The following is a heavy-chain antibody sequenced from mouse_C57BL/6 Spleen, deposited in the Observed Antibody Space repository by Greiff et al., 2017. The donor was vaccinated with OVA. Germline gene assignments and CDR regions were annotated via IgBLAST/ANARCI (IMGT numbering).Heavy chain of an antibody. CDR1: GFTFSDYY. CDR3: ARQFPDAMDY. V-gene: IGHV5-12*01. J-gene: IGHJ4*01. CDR2: ISNGGGST. Sequence: EVMLVESGGGLVQPGGSLKLSCAASGFTFSDYYMYWVRQTPEKRLEWVAYISNGGGSTYYPDTVKGRFTISRDNAKNTLYLQMSRLKSEDTAMYYCARQFPDAMDYWGQGTSVTVSS.